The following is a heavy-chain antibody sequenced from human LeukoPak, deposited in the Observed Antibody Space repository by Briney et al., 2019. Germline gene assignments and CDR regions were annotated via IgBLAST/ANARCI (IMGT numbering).Heavy chain of an antibody. J-gene: IGHJ4*02. Sequence: PGGSLRLSCAASGFIFSSYWMHWVRQAPGKGLVWVSRINSDGSNTTYADSVKGRFTIARDNAKNSVYLEMNSLRADDTAVYCCARSARLMKGVVEVTALDDWGQGTLVTVSS. CDR1: GFIFSSYW. CDR2: INSDGSNT. D-gene: IGHD3-3*01. V-gene: IGHV3-74*01. CDR3: ARSARLMKGVVEVTALDD.